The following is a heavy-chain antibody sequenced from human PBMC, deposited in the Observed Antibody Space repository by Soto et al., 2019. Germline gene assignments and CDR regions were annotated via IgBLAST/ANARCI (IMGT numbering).Heavy chain of an antibody. V-gene: IGHV4-39*01. D-gene: IGHD3-22*01. CDR2: IYYSGST. CDR1: GCPNRNISYY. CDR3: ARTYYYDSSGYYYVVPGFDP. J-gene: IGHJ5*02. Sequence: PSEALLLTWTVPGCPNRNISYYWGWIRQPPGKGLDWIGSIYYSGSTYYNPSLKSRVTISVDTSKNQFSLKLSSVTAADTAVYYCARTYYYDSSGYYYVVPGFDPWGQGTLVTVSS.